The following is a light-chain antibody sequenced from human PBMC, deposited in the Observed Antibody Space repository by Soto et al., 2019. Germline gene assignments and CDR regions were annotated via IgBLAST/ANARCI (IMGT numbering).Light chain of an antibody. J-gene: IGKJ4*01. CDR1: QGVASW. CDR2: TAS. CDR3: QQAGAFPLT. Sequence: DIQMTQSPSSVSASIGDRVTITCRASQGVASWLAWYQQKPGKAPKLLIYTASTLQTGVPSRFSGSGSGTDFTLTISSLQPDDFATYSCQQAGAFPLTYGGGTRVEIK. V-gene: IGKV1D-12*01.